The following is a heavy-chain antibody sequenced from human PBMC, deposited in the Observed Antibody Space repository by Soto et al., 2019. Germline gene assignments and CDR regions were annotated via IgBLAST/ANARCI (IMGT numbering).Heavy chain of an antibody. CDR3: AREGLEPVNWFDP. CDR2: IYYSGST. V-gene: IGHV4-31*03. J-gene: IGHJ5*02. Sequence: SETLSLTCTVSGGSISSGGYYWSWIRQHPGKGLEWIGYIYYSGSTYYNPSLKSRVTISVDTSKNQFSLKLSSVTAADTAVYYCAREGLEPVNWFDPWGQGTLVTVS. CDR1: GGSISSGGYY. D-gene: IGHD1-1*01.